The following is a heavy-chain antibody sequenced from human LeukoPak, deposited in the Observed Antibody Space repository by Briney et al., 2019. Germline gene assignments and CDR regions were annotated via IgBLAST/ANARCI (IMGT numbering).Heavy chain of an antibody. CDR2: IISSSSYT. CDR3: ARRSTGNFDY. Sequence: KSGESLRLSCAASGFTFSDYYMSWIRQAPGKGLEWVSYIISSSSYTNYADSVKGRFTISRDNAKNSLYLQMNSLRAEDTAVYYCARRSTGNFDYWGQGTLVTVSS. J-gene: IGHJ4*02. CDR1: GFTFSDYY. V-gene: IGHV3-11*03.